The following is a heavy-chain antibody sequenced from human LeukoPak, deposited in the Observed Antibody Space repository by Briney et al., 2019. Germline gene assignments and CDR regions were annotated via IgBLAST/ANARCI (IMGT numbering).Heavy chain of an antibody. CDR1: GGSISSGSYY. CDR3: ARASYPAAFDI. Sequence: SQTLSLACTVSGGSISSGSYYWSWIRQPAGEGLEWIGRIYTSGSTNYNPSLKSRVTISVDASKNQFSLKLSSVTAADTAVYYCARASYPAAFDIWGQGTMVTVSS. D-gene: IGHD6-6*01. CDR2: IYTSGST. V-gene: IGHV4-61*02. J-gene: IGHJ3*02.